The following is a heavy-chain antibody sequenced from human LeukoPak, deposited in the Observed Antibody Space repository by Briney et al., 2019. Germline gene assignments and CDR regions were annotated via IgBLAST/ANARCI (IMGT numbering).Heavy chain of an antibody. CDR1: GYIFTAYY. Sequence: ASVKVSCKASGYIFTAYYLHWVRQAPGQGLEWMGWINPDSGDTKFAQKFQGRVTMTRDTSISTAYMELSRLRSDDTAVYYCAREGMFGELLFDYWGQGTLVTVSS. D-gene: IGHD3-10*02. J-gene: IGHJ4*02. CDR2: INPDSGDT. CDR3: AREGMFGELLFDY. V-gene: IGHV1-2*02.